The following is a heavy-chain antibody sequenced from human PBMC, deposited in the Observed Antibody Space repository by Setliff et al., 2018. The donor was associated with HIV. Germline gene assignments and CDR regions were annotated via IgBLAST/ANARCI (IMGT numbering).Heavy chain of an antibody. V-gene: IGHV4-39*02. CDR3: THVNNFRSVYFAS. D-gene: IGHD1-1*01. Sequence: SETLSLTCTVSGGSISSSNYYWGWIRQPPGKGREWIGSIFYSGSANYNPSLTSPVTITKATSNNHVVLMMSNMDPADTATYYCTHVNNFRSVYFASWGQGTLVTAPQ. CDR2: IFYSGSA. J-gene: IGHJ4*02. CDR1: GGSISSSNYY.